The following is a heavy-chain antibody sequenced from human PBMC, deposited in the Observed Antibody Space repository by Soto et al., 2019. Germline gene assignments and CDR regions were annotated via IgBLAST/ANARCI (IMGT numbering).Heavy chain of an antibody. D-gene: IGHD5-18*01. CDR1: GYTFTSYD. CDR3: ARRARMGSQLWLPFDY. V-gene: IGHV1-8*01. J-gene: IGHJ4*02. Sequence: QVQLVQSGAEVKKPGASVKVSCKASGYTFTSYDINWVRQATGQGLEWMGWMNPNSGNTGYAQKFQGRVPMTRDTSISTAYMELSSLRSDDTAVYYCARRARMGSQLWLPFDYWAQGTLVTVSS. CDR2: MNPNSGNT.